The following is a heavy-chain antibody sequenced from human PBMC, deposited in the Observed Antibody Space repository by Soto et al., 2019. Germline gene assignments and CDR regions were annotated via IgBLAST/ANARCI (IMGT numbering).Heavy chain of an antibody. CDR2: SYYSGST. D-gene: IGHD3-3*01. V-gene: IGHV4-39*01. Sequence: QLQLQESGPGLVKPSETLSLTCTVSGGAISSSSYYWGWIRQPPGKGLEWIGSSYYSGSTYYNTSLKSRVTISVDTYKNSFSMKRSSVTAADTAVYSCAGASGPRDYWGQGTLVTVSS. J-gene: IGHJ4*02. CDR3: AGASGPRDY. CDR1: GGAISSSSYY.